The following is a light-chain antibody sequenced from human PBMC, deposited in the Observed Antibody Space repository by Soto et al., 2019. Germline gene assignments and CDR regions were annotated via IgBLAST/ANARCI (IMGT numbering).Light chain of an antibody. CDR3: QTWGTGSWV. V-gene: IGLV4-69*01. J-gene: IGLJ3*02. Sequence: QSVLTQSPSASASLGASVKLTCTLSSGHSNYAIAWHQQQPEKGPRYLMKLNSDGSHSKGDGIPDRFSGSTSGAERYLTISSRQSEDEADYYCQTWGTGSWVFGGGTKLTVL. CDR1: SGHSNYA. CDR2: LNSDGSH.